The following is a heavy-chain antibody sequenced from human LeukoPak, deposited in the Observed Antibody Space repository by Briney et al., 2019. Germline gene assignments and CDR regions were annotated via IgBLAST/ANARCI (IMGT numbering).Heavy chain of an antibody. V-gene: IGHV4-4*07. CDR1: GVSISSYY. CDR2: IYIGGIT. Sequence: SETLSLTCTVSGVSISSYYWSLIRQPAGKGLEWIGRIYIGGITNYNPSLKSRVTMSVNTSKNQFSLKLTSVTAAGTAVYYCARDPSRTGYFDHWGQGTLVTVSS. CDR3: ARDPSRTGYFDH. D-gene: IGHD1-1*01. J-gene: IGHJ4*02.